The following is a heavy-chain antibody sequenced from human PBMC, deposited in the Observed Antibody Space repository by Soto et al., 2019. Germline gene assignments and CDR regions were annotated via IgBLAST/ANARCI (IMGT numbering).Heavy chain of an antibody. Sequence: GGSLRLSCAASGFTFSSYGMHWVRQAPGKGLEWVAVIWYDGSNKYYADSVKGRFTISRDNSKNTLYLQMNSLRAEDTAVYYCARDPYSSSSPEYFQHWGQGTLVTVSS. CDR1: GFTFSSYG. J-gene: IGHJ1*01. D-gene: IGHD6-6*01. CDR2: IWYDGSNK. CDR3: ARDPYSSSSPEYFQH. V-gene: IGHV3-33*01.